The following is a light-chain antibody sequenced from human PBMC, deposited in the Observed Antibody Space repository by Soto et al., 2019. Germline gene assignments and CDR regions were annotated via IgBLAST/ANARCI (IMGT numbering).Light chain of an antibody. J-gene: IGLJ3*02. CDR3: AAWDDSLSGVV. CDR2: RNN. CDR1: FSNIGSNF. V-gene: IGLV1-47*01. Sequence: QSVLTQPPSASGTPGQTVTISCSGRFSNIGSNFIYWYQQLPGTAPKLLIYRNNERPSGVPDRFSASKSGTSASLAISGLRSEDEADYHCAAWDDSLSGVVFGVGTKLTFL.